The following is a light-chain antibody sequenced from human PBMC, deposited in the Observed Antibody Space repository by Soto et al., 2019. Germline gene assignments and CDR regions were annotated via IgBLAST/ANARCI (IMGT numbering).Light chain of an antibody. Sequence: QSALTQPASVSGSPGQSITISYTGTSSDVGGYNFVSWYQQYPGKAPKLIIYEVTDRPSGVSNRFSGSKSGSTASLTISGLQAEDEADYYCSSYTRRNTLAFGGGTKVTVL. CDR3: SSYTRRNTLA. V-gene: IGLV2-14*01. J-gene: IGLJ2*01. CDR1: SSDVGGYNF. CDR2: EVT.